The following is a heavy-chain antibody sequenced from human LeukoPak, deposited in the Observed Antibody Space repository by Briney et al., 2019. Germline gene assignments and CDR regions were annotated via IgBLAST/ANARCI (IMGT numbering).Heavy chain of an antibody. CDR3: TRQGPGYCGSTSCYGVDY. CDR1: GYTFTSYA. CDR2: VNTNTGNP. J-gene: IGHJ4*02. D-gene: IGHD2-2*01. V-gene: IGHV7-4-1*02. Sequence: ASVKVSCKASGYTFTSYAMNWVRQAPGQGLEWMGWVNTNTGNPTYAQGFTGRFVFSLDTSVSTAYLQISSLKAEDTAVYYCTRQGPGYCGSTSCYGVDYWGQGTLVTVSS.